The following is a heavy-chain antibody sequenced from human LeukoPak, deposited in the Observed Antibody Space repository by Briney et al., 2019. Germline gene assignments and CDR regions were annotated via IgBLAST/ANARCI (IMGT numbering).Heavy chain of an antibody. CDR1: GFTFSSYD. J-gene: IGHJ3*02. V-gene: IGHV3-13*01. Sequence: GGSLRLSCAASGFTFSSYDMHWVRQATGKGLEWVSAIGTAGDTYYPGSVKGRFTISRDNSKNTLYLQMNSLRAEDTAVYYCAKDPDIVVVPADLIWGQGTMVTVSS. D-gene: IGHD2-2*01. CDR2: IGTAGDT. CDR3: AKDPDIVVVPADLI.